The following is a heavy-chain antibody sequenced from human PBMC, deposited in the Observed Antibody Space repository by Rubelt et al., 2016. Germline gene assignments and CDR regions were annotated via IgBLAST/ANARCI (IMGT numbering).Heavy chain of an antibody. CDR1: GYTFTSYD. Sequence: QVQLVQSGAEVKKPGASVKVSCKASGYTFTSYDINWVRQATGQGLEWMGWMNPNSGNTGYAQKFQGRVTMTRDTSISTADMELSSLRSEDTAVYYCARMGNDFWSGYHNWCDPWGQGTLVTVSS. D-gene: IGHD3-3*01. CDR3: ARMGNDFWSGYHNWCDP. J-gene: IGHJ5*02. CDR2: MNPNSGNT. V-gene: IGHV1-8*01.